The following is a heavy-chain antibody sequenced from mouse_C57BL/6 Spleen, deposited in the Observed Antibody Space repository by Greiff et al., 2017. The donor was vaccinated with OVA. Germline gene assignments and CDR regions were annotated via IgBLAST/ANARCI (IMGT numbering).Heavy chain of an antibody. D-gene: IGHD2-3*01. V-gene: IGHV1-18*01. CDR3: AREGDDGYGWDYAMDY. Sequence: EVKLQESGPELVKPGASVKIPCKASGYTFTDYNMDWVKQSHGKSLEWIGDINPNNGGTIYNQKFKGKATLTVDKSSSTAYMELRSLTSEDTAVYYCAREGDDGYGWDYAMDYWGQGTSVTVSS. J-gene: IGHJ4*01. CDR2: INPNNGGT. CDR1: GYTFTDYN.